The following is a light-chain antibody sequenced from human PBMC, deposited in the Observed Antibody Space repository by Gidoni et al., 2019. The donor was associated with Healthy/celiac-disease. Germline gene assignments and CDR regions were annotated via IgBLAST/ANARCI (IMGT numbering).Light chain of an antibody. V-gene: IGKV1-39*01. J-gene: IGKJ2*02. Sequence: DIQMPQSPAALSASVGDRVTITCRASQSISSYLNWYQQKPGKAPKLLIYAASILQSGVPSRFSGSGSGTDFTLTISSLQPEDFATYYCQQSYSTPRTFGQGTQLEIK. CDR2: AAS. CDR3: QQSYSTPRT. CDR1: QSISSY.